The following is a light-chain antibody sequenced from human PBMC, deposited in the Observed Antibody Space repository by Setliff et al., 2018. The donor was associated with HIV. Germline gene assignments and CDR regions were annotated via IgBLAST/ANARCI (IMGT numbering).Light chain of an antibody. V-gene: IGLV3-21*04. CDR3: QVWDTSSDHPYV. Sequence: SYELTQPPSVSVAPGKTAKITCGGNNIGGKSIHWYQQKPGQAPVLVIYYDSDRPSGIPERFSGSNSGNTATLTISRVEAGDEADYYCQVWDTSSDHPYVFGTGTKGTV. J-gene: IGLJ1*01. CDR1: NIGGKS. CDR2: YDS.